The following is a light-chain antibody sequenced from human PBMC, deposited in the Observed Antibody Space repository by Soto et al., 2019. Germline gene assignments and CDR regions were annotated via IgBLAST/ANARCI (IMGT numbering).Light chain of an antibody. CDR3: GTWDSSLTYVL. J-gene: IGLJ2*01. Sequence: QSVLTQPPSVSAAPGQTVTISCSGSSSNIGNNYVSWYQQLPGTAPKLLIYDNNKRPSGIPDRFSGSKSGTSATLGITGLQTGDEADYYCGTWDSSLTYVLFGGGTKLTVL. CDR1: SSNIGNNY. CDR2: DNN. V-gene: IGLV1-51*01.